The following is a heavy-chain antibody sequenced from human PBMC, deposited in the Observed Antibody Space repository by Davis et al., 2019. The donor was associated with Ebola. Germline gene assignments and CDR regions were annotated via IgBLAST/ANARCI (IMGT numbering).Heavy chain of an antibody. D-gene: IGHD3-3*01. V-gene: IGHV1-46*01. J-gene: IGHJ6*04. CDR3: ARAWGNVLRFLVGYGMDV. CDR2: INPSGGST. Sequence: ASVKVSCKASGYTFTSYYMHWVRQAPGQGLEWMGIINPSGGSTSYAQKFQGRVTMTRNTSISTAYMELSSLRSEDTAVYYCARAWGNVLRFLVGYGMDVWGKGTTVTVSS. CDR1: GYTFTSYY.